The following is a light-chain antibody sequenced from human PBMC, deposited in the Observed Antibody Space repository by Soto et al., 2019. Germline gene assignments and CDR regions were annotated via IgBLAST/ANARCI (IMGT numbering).Light chain of an antibody. CDR2: GVS. V-gene: IGKV3-20*01. CDR1: QSISANY. J-gene: IGKJ1*01. Sequence: EIVLTQSPGTVSLSPGDRATLSCRASQSISANYLAWYQQKPGQAPRLLIYGVSIRATGIPDRFAGSGSGPDFTLTISRLEPEDFAIYYCQQYFEWPPMTFGQGTKVEI. CDR3: QQYFEWPPMT.